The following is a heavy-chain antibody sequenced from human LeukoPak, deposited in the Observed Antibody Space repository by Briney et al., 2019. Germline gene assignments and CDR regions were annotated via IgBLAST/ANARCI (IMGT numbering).Heavy chain of an antibody. Sequence: GGSLRLSCAASGFTFSSYEMNWVRQAPGKGLEWVSSISSSSSYIYYADSVKGRFTISRDNAKNSLYLQMNSLRAEDTAVYYCARVQYSYGPYYCYYYYMDVWGKGTTVTISS. J-gene: IGHJ6*03. CDR2: ISSSSSYI. CDR3: ARVQYSYGPYYCYYYYMDV. CDR1: GFTFSSYE. D-gene: IGHD5-18*01. V-gene: IGHV3-21*04.